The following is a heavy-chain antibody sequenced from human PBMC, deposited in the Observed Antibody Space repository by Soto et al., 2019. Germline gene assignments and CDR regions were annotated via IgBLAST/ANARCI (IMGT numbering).Heavy chain of an antibody. CDR2: IIPIFGTA. CDR3: ARVGPYYYASRRDLNWFDR. CDR1: GGTFSSYA. V-gene: IGHV1-69*01. Sequence: QVQLVQSGAEVKKPGSSVKVSCKASGGTFSSYAISWVRQAPGQGLEWMGGIIPIFGTANYAQKFHGRVTITADESTSTAYMELSSLRSEDTAVYYCARVGPYYYASRRDLNWFDRWGQGTLVTVSS. D-gene: IGHD3-22*01. J-gene: IGHJ5*02.